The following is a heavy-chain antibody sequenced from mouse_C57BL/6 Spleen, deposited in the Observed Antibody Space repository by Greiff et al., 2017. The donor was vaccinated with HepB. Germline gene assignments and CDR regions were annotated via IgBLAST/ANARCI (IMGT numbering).Heavy chain of an antibody. Sequence: VQLQQSGPELVKPGDSVKISCKASGYSFTGYFMNWVMQSHGKSLEWIGRINPYNGDTFYNQKFKGKATLTVDKSSSTAHMELRSLTSEDSAVYYCARGRYYGSSWYFDVWGTGTTVTVSS. V-gene: IGHV1-20*01. D-gene: IGHD1-1*01. CDR3: ARGRYYGSSWYFDV. J-gene: IGHJ1*03. CDR1: GYSFTGYF. CDR2: INPYNGDT.